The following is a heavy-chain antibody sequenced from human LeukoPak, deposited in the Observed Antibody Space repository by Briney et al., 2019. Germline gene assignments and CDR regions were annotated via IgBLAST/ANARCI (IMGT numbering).Heavy chain of an antibody. J-gene: IGHJ4*02. CDR2: ISAYNGNT. Sequence: ASVKVSCKASGYTFTSYGISWVRQAPGQGLEWMGWISAYNGNTNHAQKLRGRVTMTTDTSTSTAYMELRSLRSDDTAVYYCARDSGRDIVVVPASFDYWGQGTLVTVSS. CDR1: GYTFTSYG. CDR3: ARDSGRDIVVVPASFDY. D-gene: IGHD2-2*01. V-gene: IGHV1-18*04.